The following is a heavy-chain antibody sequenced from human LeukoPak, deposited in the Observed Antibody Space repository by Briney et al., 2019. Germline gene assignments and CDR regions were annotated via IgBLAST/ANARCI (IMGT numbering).Heavy chain of an antibody. V-gene: IGHV4-59*08. CDR2: IYYSGST. CDR3: ARQDYYDSSGYYR. J-gene: IGHJ4*02. CDR1: GGSISSYY. Sequence: PSETLSLTCTVSGGSISSYYWSWIRQPPGKGLEWIGYIYYSGSTNYNPSLKSRVTISVDTSKNQFSLKLSSVTAADTAVYYCARQDYYDSSGYYRWGQGTLVTVSS. D-gene: IGHD3-22*01.